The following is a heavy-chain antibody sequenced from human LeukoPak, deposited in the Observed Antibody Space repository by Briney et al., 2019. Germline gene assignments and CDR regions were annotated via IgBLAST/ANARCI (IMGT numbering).Heavy chain of an antibody. CDR3: ARRGGGCSGGSCAKMYYFDY. CDR1: GGSISSYY. Sequence: SETLCLTCTVSGGSISSYYWSWIRQPPGKGLEWIGYIYYSGSTNYNPSLKSRVTISVDTSKNQFSLKLSSVTAADTAVYYCARRGGGCSGGSCAKMYYFDYWGQGTLVTVSS. V-gene: IGHV4-59*08. CDR2: IYYSGST. D-gene: IGHD2-15*01. J-gene: IGHJ4*02.